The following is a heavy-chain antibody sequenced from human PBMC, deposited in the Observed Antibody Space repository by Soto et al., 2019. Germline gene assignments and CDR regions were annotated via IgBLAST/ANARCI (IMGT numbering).Heavy chain of an antibody. V-gene: IGHV4-59*01. Sequence: SETLSLTCPVSGGSISSYYWSWIQQSPAQGLEWIGYIYYSASTNYTPSLNRRLTISVDTSKNQFSLKLSSVTAADTAVYYCARGEISCASCLFDYWGQATLVTVSS. CDR1: GGSISSYY. J-gene: IGHJ4*02. D-gene: IGHD3-16*02. CDR2: IYYSAST. CDR3: ARGEISCASCLFDY.